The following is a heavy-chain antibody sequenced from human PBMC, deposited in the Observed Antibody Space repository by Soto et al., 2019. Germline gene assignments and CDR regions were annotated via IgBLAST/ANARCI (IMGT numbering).Heavy chain of an antibody. CDR3: ARVSGSYSYGMDV. Sequence: PAETLSLTCAVSGGSIISSNWWRWVRQPPGKGLEWIGETYHSGSTNYNPSLKRRVTISVDKSKNQFSLKLSSVTAADTAVYYCARVSGSYSYGMDVWGQGTTVTVSS. D-gene: IGHD3-10*01. V-gene: IGHV4-4*02. CDR2: TYHSGST. J-gene: IGHJ6*02. CDR1: GGSIISSNW.